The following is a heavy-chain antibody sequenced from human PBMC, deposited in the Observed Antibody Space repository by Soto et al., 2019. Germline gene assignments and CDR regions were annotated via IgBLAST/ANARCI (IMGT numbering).Heavy chain of an antibody. CDR2: INPGNGNT. Sequence: ALVKVSCKASGYTFTSYGINWVRQAPGRGLEWMGWINPGNGNTKYSQQFQGRVIIDRDTSASTAYMELSSLRPEDTAVYYCARGGYFDSSNYLAYWGLGTQVTVSS. CDR3: ARGGYFDSSNYLAY. J-gene: IGHJ4*02. D-gene: IGHD3-22*01. CDR1: GYTFTSYG. V-gene: IGHV1-3*01.